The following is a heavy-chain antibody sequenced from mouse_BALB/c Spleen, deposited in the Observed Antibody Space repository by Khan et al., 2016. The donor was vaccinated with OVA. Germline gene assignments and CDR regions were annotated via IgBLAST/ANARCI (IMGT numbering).Heavy chain of an antibody. CDR1: GYTFTDYY. CDR3: ARSGTGSFLY. D-gene: IGHD4-1*01. J-gene: IGHJ3*01. V-gene: IGHV1-77*01. CDR2: IYPGIGNT. Sequence: QVRLQQSGAELARPGASVKLSCKASGYTFTDYYINWVRQRTGQGLEWIGDIYPGIGNTYYNEKFKGKATLTADKSSSTAYMQLSSLTSKDSAVYFCARSGTGSFLYWGQGTLVTVSA.